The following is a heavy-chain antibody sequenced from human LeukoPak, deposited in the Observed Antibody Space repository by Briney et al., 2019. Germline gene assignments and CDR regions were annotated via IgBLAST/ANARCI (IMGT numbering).Heavy chain of an antibody. CDR2: INPNSGGT. J-gene: IGHJ4*02. CDR3: ASGPSDLGSSSQY. CDR1: GYTFTAYH. D-gene: IGHD6-6*01. Sequence: ASVKVSCKASGYTFTAYHMHWVRQAPAQGLEWMGWINPNSGGTNYAQKFQGRVALTTDTSISTAYMELSRLRSDDTAVYYCASGPSDLGSSSQYWGQGTLVTVSS. V-gene: IGHV1-2*02.